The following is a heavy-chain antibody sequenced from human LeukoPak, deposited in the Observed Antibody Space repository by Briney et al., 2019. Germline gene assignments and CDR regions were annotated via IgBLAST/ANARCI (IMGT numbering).Heavy chain of an antibody. CDR3: ALAYYYGSGSPLGSFDY. V-gene: IGHV3-23*01. CDR2: FSGSGGST. D-gene: IGHD3-10*01. J-gene: IGHJ4*02. Sequence: PGGSLRLSCAASGFTFSSYAMSWVRQAPGKGLEWVSAFSGSGGSTYYADSVKGRFTISRDNSKNTLYLQMNSLRAEDTAVYYCALAYYYGSGSPLGSFDYWGQGTLVTVSS. CDR1: GFTFSSYA.